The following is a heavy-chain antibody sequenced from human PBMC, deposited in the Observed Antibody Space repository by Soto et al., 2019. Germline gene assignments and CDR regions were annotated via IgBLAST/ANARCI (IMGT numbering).Heavy chain of an antibody. CDR3: AKDLFGYSSGWYFDY. Sequence: GSLRLSCAASGFTFSSYAMSWVRQAPGKGLEWVSAISGSGGSTYYADSVKGRFTISRDNSKNTLYLQMNSLRAEDTAVYYCAKDLFGYSSGWYFDYWGQGTLVTVSS. J-gene: IGHJ4*02. CDR2: ISGSGGST. V-gene: IGHV3-23*01. CDR1: GFTFSSYA. D-gene: IGHD6-19*01.